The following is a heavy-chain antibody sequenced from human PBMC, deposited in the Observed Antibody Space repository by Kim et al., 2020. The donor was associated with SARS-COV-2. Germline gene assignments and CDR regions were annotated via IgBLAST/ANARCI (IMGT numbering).Heavy chain of an antibody. CDR2: IVVGSGNT. Sequence: SVKVSCKASGFTFTSSAVQWVRQARGQRLEWIGWIVVGSGNTNYAQKFQERVTITRDMSTSTAYMELSSLRSEDTAVYYCAADPYCGGDCYSPFDYWGQGTLVTVSS. D-gene: IGHD2-21*02. J-gene: IGHJ4*02. CDR3: AADPYCGGDCYSPFDY. CDR1: GFTFTSSA. V-gene: IGHV1-58*01.